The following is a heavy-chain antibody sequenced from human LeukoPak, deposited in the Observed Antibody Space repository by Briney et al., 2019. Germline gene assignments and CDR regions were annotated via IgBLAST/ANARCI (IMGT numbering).Heavy chain of an antibody. J-gene: IGHJ5*02. D-gene: IGHD3-22*01. CDR1: GYIFTDYY. V-gene: IGHV1/OR15-1*04. CDR2: INPNSGGT. CDR3: ARKVPNDSSGYYYRGQFDP. Sequence: ASVKVSCKASGYIFTDYYMHWVRQAPGQELGWMGRINPNSGGTNYAQKFQGRVTITADKSTSTAYMELSSLRSEDTAVYYCARKVPNDSSGYYYRGQFDPWGQGTLVTVSS.